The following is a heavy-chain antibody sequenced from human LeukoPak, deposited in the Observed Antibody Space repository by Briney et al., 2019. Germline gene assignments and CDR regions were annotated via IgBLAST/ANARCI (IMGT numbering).Heavy chain of an antibody. Sequence: SETLSLTCAVYGGSFSGYYWSWIRQPPGKGLEWIGEINHSGSTNYNPSLKSRVTISVDTSKNQFSLKLSSVTAADTAVYYCARAPEVVVAARHNWFDPWGQGTLVTVSS. CDR3: ARAPEVVVAARHNWFDP. CDR1: GGSFSGYY. CDR2: INHSGST. J-gene: IGHJ5*02. D-gene: IGHD2-15*01. V-gene: IGHV4-34*01.